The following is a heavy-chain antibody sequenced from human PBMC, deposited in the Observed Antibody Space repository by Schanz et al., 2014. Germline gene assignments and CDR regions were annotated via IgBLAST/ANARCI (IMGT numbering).Heavy chain of an antibody. J-gene: IGHJ4*02. CDR1: GFIFSNFA. V-gene: IGHV3-23*04. Sequence: EVQLVESGGGLVQPGGSLRLSCAASGFIFSNFAMEWVRQAPGKGLEWVSAISGSGAGTYYADSVKGRFTISRDNSKNTVYLQMNSLRTDDTAMYYCARDPNTSAWLPYFDTWGQGTLVTVSS. D-gene: IGHD6-19*01. CDR2: ISGSGAGT. CDR3: ARDPNTSAWLPYFDT.